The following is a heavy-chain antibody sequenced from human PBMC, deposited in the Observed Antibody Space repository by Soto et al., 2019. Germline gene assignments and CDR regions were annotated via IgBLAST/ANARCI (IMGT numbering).Heavy chain of an antibody. V-gene: IGHV4-59*01. Sequence: SETLSLTCTVSGGSISPYFWSWIRQPPGKGLEWIGYIFYSGSTNYNPSLTSRVTISVDTSKNQFSLKLNSVTAADTAVYYCARDLWGYCGTDCYPLDVWGQGTTVTVSS. CDR3: ARDLWGYCGTDCYPLDV. CDR2: IFYSGST. J-gene: IGHJ6*02. D-gene: IGHD2-21*02. CDR1: GGSISPYF.